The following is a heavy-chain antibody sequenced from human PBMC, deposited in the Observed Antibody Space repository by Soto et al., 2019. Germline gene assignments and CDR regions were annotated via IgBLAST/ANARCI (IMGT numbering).Heavy chain of an antibody. J-gene: IGHJ5*02. CDR2: IYYSGST. CDR3: ARDQSSSWYWWFDP. V-gene: IGHV4-61*08. CDR1: GGSISSGGYY. D-gene: IGHD6-13*01. Sequence: SETLSLTCTVSGGSISSGGYYWSWIRQHPGKGLEWIGYIYYSGSTNYNPSLKSRVTISVDTSKNQFSLKLSSVTAADTAVYYCARDQSSSWYWWFDPWGQGTLVTVSS.